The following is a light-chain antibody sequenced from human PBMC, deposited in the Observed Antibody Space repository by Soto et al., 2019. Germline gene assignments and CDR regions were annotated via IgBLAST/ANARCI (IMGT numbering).Light chain of an antibody. CDR2: ETT. J-gene: IGLJ3*02. Sequence: QSALTQPASVSGSPGQSITISCTGTSSDVGPYNLVSWYQHHPGKAPHLIIYETTKRPSGVSNRFSGSKSGNTASLTISGLQAEDEADYYCCSYTGDYPLMFGGGTKLTVL. CDR3: CSYTGDYPLM. CDR1: SSDVGPYNL. V-gene: IGLV2-23*01.